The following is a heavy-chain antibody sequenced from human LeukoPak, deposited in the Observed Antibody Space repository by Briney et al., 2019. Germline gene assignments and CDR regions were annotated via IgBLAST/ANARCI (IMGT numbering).Heavy chain of an antibody. CDR2: IYYSGST. CDR3: ARDAKRLLWFGELTPRDYYYGMDV. J-gene: IGHJ6*02. D-gene: IGHD3-10*01. CDR1: GGSISSSSYY. V-gene: IGHV4-39*07. Sequence: SETLSLTCTVSGGSISSSSYYWGWIRQPPGKGLEWIGSIYYSGSTYYNPSLKSRVTISVDTSKNQFSLKLSSVTAADTAVYYCARDAKRLLWFGELTPRDYYYGMDVWGQGTTVTVSS.